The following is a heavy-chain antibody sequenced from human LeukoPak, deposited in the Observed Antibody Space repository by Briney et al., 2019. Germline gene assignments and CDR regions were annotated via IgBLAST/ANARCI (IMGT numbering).Heavy chain of an antibody. V-gene: IGHV3-53*04. CDR3: ARDLRGGNFDS. Sequence: GGSLRLSCAASEFTVSSNYMSWVRQAPGKGLEWVSVIYSGETTYYRDSVKGRFTISRHNSRNTLYLQMNSLRAEDTAVYYCARDLRGGNFDSWGQGILVTVPS. CDR1: EFTVSSNY. D-gene: IGHD2-15*01. CDR2: IYSGETT. J-gene: IGHJ4*02.